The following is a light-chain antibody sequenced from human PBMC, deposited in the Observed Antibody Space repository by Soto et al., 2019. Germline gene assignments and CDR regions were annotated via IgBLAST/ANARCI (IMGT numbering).Light chain of an antibody. CDR2: SNN. CDR1: SSNIGSNT. Sequence: QSVRTQPPSASGTPGQRVTISCSGSSSNIGSNTVNWYQQLPGTAPKLLIYSNNQRPSGVPDRFSGSKSGTSASLAISGLQSEDEADYYCAAWDDSLNAPYVLGTGTKVT. V-gene: IGLV1-44*01. CDR3: AAWDDSLNAPYV. J-gene: IGLJ1*01.